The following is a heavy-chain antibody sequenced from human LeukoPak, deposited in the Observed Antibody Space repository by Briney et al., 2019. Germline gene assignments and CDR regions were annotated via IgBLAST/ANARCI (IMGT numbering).Heavy chain of an antibody. CDR1: GGSISSYY. J-gene: IGHJ4*02. CDR2: INHSGST. Sequence: PSETLSLTCTVSGGSISSYYWSWIRQPPGKGLEWIGEINHSGSTNYNPSLKSRVTISVDTSKNQFSLKLSSVTAADTAVYYCARHFKLSGRALWLVGKGYFDYWGQGTLVTVSS. D-gene: IGHD3-10*01. V-gene: IGHV4-34*01. CDR3: ARHFKLSGRALWLVGKGYFDY.